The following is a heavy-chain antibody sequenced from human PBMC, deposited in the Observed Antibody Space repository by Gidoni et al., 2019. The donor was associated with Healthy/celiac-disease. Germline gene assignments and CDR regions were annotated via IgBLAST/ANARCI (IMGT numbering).Heavy chain of an antibody. Sequence: TFSSYAISWVRQAPGQGLEWMGGIIPIFGTANYAQKFQGRVTITADESTSTAYMELSSLRSEDTAVYYCARDRDNWNRRGLDYWGQGTLVTVSS. CDR2: IIPIFGTA. CDR3: ARDRDNWNRRGLDY. CDR1: TFSSYA. D-gene: IGHD1-20*01. J-gene: IGHJ4*02. V-gene: IGHV1-69*01.